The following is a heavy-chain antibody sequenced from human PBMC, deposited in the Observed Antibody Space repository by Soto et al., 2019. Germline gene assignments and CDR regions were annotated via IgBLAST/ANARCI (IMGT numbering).Heavy chain of an antibody. V-gene: IGHV3-23*01. J-gene: IGHJ4*02. CDR2: ISGSGATT. Sequence: EVQLLESGGGLVQPGGSLRLSCAASGFTFSSYAMTWVRQAPGKGLEWVSVISGSGATTYYADSVKGRFTISRDNSKNTVHLQMNSLRAEDTAIYYCAKDLQTAVVRAYDYWGQGTLVTVSS. CDR3: AKDLQTAVVRAYDY. D-gene: IGHD2-15*01. CDR1: GFTFSSYA.